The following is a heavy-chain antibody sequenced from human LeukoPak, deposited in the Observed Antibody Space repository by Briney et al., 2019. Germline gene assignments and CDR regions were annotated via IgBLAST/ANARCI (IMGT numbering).Heavy chain of an antibody. D-gene: IGHD5-18*01. CDR2: IYYSGSN. V-gene: IGHV4-59*01. CDR1: GGSISSYY. J-gene: IGHJ4*02. CDR3: IRVPYVDIAMVISPDSDYFDY. Sequence: SETLCLTCAVSGGSISSYYWSWIRQPPGKGLEWIGYIYYSGSNKYNPSLKSRVNISVDTSKNQFSLKLSNLTAADTAAYYCIRVPYVDIAMVISPDSDYFDYCGQATLVTVSS.